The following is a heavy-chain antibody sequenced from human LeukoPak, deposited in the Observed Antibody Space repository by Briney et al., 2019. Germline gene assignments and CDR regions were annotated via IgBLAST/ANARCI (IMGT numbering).Heavy chain of an antibody. J-gene: IGHJ4*02. CDR2: ISDDGRSK. D-gene: IGHD4-17*01. V-gene: IGHV3-30*18. CDR1: GFSFISYG. CDR3: AKRPSDYGDYVSYFYY. Sequence: GGSLRLSCAASGFSFISYGMHWVRQAPGKGLEWVGVISDDGRSKDYADSVKGRFTISRDNSKDTLYLQMNSLRDEDTAVYYCAKRPSDYGDYVSYFYYWGQGTLVTVSS.